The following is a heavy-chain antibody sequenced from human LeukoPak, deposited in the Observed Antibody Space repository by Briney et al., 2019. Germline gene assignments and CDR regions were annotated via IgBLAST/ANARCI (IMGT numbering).Heavy chain of an antibody. CDR3: ARGYYDFWSGNNWFDP. D-gene: IGHD3-3*01. CDR2: IYTSGST. Sequence: PSETLSLTCTVSGGSISSYYWSWIRQPAGKGLEWIGRIYTSGSTNYDPSLKSRVTMSVDTSKNQFSLKLSSVTAADTAVYYCARGYYDFWSGNNWFDPWGQGTLVTVSS. J-gene: IGHJ5*02. CDR1: GGSISSYY. V-gene: IGHV4-4*07.